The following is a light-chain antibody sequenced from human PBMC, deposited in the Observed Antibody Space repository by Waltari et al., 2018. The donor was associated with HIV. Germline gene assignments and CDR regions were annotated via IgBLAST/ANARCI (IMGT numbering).Light chain of an antibody. V-gene: IGLV2-23*02. Sequence: SALTQPASVSGSPGQSITISCTGTSSDVGAYNLVSWYQQHPGKAPKFIIYEVNKRPSEVSIRFSGSKSGNTASLTISGLQAEDEADYYCQSADSTSTSWVFGGGTKLTVL. CDR2: EVN. J-gene: IGLJ3*02. CDR1: SSDVGAYNL. CDR3: QSADSTSTSWV.